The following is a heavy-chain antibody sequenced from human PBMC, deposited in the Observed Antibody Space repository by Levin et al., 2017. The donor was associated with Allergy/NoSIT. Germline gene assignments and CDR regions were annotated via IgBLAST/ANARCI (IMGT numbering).Heavy chain of an antibody. CDR3: ARRRSESRLVGFFDI. Sequence: GESLKISCEGSGYSFSNYWIQWVRQMPGKGLEWMGIIYPDDSDTRYSPSFQGQVTISVDKSIKTAYLQWNSLKASDTAMYYCARRRSESRLVGFFDIWGQGTMVSVSS. J-gene: IGHJ3*02. CDR2: IYPDDSDT. D-gene: IGHD2-21*01. CDR1: GYSFSNYW. V-gene: IGHV5-51*01.